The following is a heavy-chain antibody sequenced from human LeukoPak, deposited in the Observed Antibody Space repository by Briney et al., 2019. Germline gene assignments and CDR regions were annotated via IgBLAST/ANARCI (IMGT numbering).Heavy chain of an antibody. Sequence: ASVKVSCKASGYTFTNYYMVWVRQAPGQGLEWMGWISAYNGNTNYAQKVQGRVTMTTDASTSTAYMELRSLRSDDTAMYYCARRDYYDILTGPGNAFDIWGQGTMVTVSS. J-gene: IGHJ3*02. CDR1: GYTFTNYY. V-gene: IGHV1-18*04. D-gene: IGHD3-9*01. CDR3: ARRDYYDILTGPGNAFDI. CDR2: ISAYNGNT.